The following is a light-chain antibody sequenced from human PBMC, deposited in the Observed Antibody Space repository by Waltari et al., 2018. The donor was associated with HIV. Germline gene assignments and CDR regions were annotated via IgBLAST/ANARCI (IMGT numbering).Light chain of an antibody. J-gene: IGLJ3*02. CDR3: QSYDSSLSGWV. V-gene: IGLV1-40*01. Sequence: QSVLTQPPSVSGAPGQRVTISCTGSSSNIGAGYDVHWYQQLPGTAPKLLISGNINRPSGGPDRFAGSKSATSASLAITGLQAEDEADYYCQSYDSSLSGWVFGGGTKLTVL. CDR2: GNI. CDR1: SSNIGAGYD.